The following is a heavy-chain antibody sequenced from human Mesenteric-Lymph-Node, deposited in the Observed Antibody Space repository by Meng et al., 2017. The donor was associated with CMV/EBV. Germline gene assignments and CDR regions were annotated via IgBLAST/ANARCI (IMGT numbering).Heavy chain of an antibody. V-gene: IGHV3-66*02. Sequence: GGSLRLSCAVSGFTVSSNYMTWVRQAPGKGLEWVSVIYLGDTTYYADSVKGRFTISRDNSKNMLYLQMNSLRAEDTAVYYCARDGMDVWGQGTTVTVSS. CDR1: GFTVSSNY. CDR2: IYLGDTT. J-gene: IGHJ6*02. CDR3: ARDGMDV.